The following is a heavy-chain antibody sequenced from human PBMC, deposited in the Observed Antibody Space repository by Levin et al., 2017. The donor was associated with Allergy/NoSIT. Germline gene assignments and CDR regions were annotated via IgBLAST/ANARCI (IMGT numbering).Heavy chain of an antibody. D-gene: IGHD2-2*02. CDR1: GFTFSHYG. CDR3: AKHGYCSRTGCHNLNSYYGLDV. CDR2: ISYDGTNK. Sequence: GGSLRLSCAASGFTFSHYGMHWVRQAPGKGLEWVAVISYDGTNKYYADSVKGRFIISRDNSRNTLYLQMSSLRTDDMAVYYCAKHGYCSRTGCHNLNSYYGLDVWGQGTTVTVSS. J-gene: IGHJ6*02. V-gene: IGHV3-30*18.